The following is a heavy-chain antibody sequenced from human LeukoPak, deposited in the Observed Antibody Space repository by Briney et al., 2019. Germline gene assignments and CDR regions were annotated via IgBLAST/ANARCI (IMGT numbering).Heavy chain of an antibody. D-gene: IGHD5-18*01. J-gene: IGHJ4*02. CDR3: ARVGVQRTFDY. CDR2: IYHSGST. V-gene: IGHV4-38-2*01. CDR1: GYSISSGYY. Sequence: SETLSLTCAVSGYSISSGYYWGRIRQPPGKGLEWIGSIYHSGSTYYNPSLKSRVTISVDTSKNQFSLKLSSVTAADTAVYYCARVGVQRTFDYWGQGTLVTVSS.